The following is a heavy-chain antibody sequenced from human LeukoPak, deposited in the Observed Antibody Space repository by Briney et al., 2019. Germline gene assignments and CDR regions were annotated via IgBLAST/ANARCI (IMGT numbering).Heavy chain of an antibody. CDR1: GGSISSGDHY. CDR3: ARDGIPRCGYYLGYFDY. D-gene: IGHD3-22*01. CDR2: IYYSGST. V-gene: IGHV4-30-4*01. J-gene: IGHJ4*02. Sequence: SETLSLTCTVSGGSISSGDHYWSWIRQPPGKGLEWIGYIYYSGSTYYNPSLRSRVTISVDTSKNQFSLKLSSVTAADTAVYYCARDGIPRCGYYLGYFDYWGQGTLVTVSS.